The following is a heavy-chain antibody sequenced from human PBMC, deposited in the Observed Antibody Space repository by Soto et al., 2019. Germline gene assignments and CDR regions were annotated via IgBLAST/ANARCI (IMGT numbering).Heavy chain of an antibody. V-gene: IGHV3-53*01. Sequence: PGGSLRLSCAASGFTVSRSYMSWVRQAPGKGLEWVPTIYTPGSTYYADSVKGRFTISRDNSKNPLYLQMNGLRAEDTAVYYCARGLVGSTTAFGYWGQGTLVTVSS. D-gene: IGHD1-26*01. CDR2: IYTPGST. CDR1: GFTVSRSY. CDR3: ARGLVGSTTAFGY. J-gene: IGHJ4*02.